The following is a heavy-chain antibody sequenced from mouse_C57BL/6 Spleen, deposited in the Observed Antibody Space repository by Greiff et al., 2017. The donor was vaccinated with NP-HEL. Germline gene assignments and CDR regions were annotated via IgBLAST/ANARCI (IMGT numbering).Heavy chain of an antibody. CDR1: GYTFTSYW. CDR2: IDPSDSYT. D-gene: IGHD2-3*01. CDR3: ARSDGHYYV. Sequence: QVQLQQPGAELVRPGTSVKLSCKASGYTFTSYWMHWVKQRPGQGLEWIGVIDPSDSYTNYNQKFKGKATLTVDTSSSTAYMQLSSLTSEDSAVSYCARSDGHYYVWGTGTTVTVSS. J-gene: IGHJ1*03. V-gene: IGHV1-59*01.